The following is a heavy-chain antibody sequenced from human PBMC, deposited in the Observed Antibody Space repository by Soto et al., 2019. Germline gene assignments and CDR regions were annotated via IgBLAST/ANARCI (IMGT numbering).Heavy chain of an antibody. CDR2: INHSGST. CDR1: GGSFSGYY. CDR3: ARGIAAAGIPWFDP. D-gene: IGHD6-13*01. Sequence: SETLSLTCAVYGGSFSGYYWSWIRQPPGKGLEWIGEINHSGSTNYNPSLKSRVTISVDTSKNQFSLKLSSVTAADTAVYYCARGIAAAGIPWFDPWGQGTLVTVSS. V-gene: IGHV4-34*01. J-gene: IGHJ5*02.